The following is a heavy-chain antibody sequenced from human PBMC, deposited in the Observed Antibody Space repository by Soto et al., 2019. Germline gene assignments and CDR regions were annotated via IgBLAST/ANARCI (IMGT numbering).Heavy chain of an antibody. CDR3: ARSFGDSAFLSRESGGFEP. CDR2: ISSYGSPT. J-gene: IGHJ3*01. Sequence: GGSLRLSCTASGFSFGNHNMNWVRQAPGKGLEWVAYISSYGSPTDYADSVKGRFTVSRDNAKNSLFLQMNSLRAEDTAVYYCARSFGDSAFLSRESGGFEPWGQGTMVTVS. CDR1: GFSFGNHN. D-gene: IGHD2-15*01. V-gene: IGHV3-48*01.